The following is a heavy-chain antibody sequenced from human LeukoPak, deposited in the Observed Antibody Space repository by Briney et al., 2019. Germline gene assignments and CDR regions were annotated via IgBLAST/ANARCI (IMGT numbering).Heavy chain of an antibody. J-gene: IGHJ4*02. V-gene: IGHV1-18*01. CDR2: ISAYNGNT. Sequence: ASVKVSCKASGYTFTSYGISWVRQAPGQGLEWMGWISAYNGNTNYAQKLQGRVTMTTDTSTSTAYMELRSLRSDDTAVYYCAISYYYDSSGIYWGQGTLVTVSS. CDR1: GYTFTSYG. D-gene: IGHD3-22*01. CDR3: AISYYYDSSGIY.